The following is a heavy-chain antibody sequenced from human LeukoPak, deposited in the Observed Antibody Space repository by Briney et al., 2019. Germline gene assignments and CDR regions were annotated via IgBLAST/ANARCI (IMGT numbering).Heavy chain of an antibody. Sequence: GGSLRLSCAASGFTFSSYSMNWVRQAPGKRLEWVSSISSSSSYIYYADSVKGRFTISRDNAKNSLYLQMNSLRAEDTAVYYCARATDGYNAEGDYWGQGTLVTVSS. J-gene: IGHJ4*02. V-gene: IGHV3-21*01. CDR1: GFTFSSYS. CDR2: ISSSSSYI. CDR3: ARATDGYNAEGDY. D-gene: IGHD5-24*01.